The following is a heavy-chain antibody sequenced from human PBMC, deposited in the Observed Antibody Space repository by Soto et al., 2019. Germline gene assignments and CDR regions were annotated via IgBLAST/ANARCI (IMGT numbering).Heavy chain of an antibody. V-gene: IGHV4-39*01. D-gene: IGHD4-17*01. CDR2: IYYSGST. CDR3: ARRDYGDSFDY. Sequence: SETLSLTCTVSGGSISSSSYYWGWIRQPPGKGLEWIGSIYYSGSTYYNPSLKSRVTISVDTSKNQFSLKLSSVTAADTAVYYCARRDYGDSFDYWGQGTLVTVSS. J-gene: IGHJ4*02. CDR1: GGSISSSSYY.